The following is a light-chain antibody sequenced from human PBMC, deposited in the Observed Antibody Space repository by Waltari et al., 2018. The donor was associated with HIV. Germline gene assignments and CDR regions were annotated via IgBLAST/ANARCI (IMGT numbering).Light chain of an antibody. CDR2: DVN. V-gene: IGLV2-23*02. CDR3: SSYVKGGTYV. J-gene: IGLJ1*01. CDR1: QDNIGGHDH. Sequence: QSAMAQPASVSGSPRHPITIFCTGTQDNIGGHDHVSCYQVVPIQAPKLLIFDVNRRPSGISHRFSGFKSGYTASLMIFGFRPEDEANYFCSSYVKGGTYVFGSGTKV.